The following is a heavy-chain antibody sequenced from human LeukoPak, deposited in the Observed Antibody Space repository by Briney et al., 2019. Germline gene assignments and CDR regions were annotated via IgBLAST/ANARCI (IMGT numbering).Heavy chain of an antibody. Sequence: SETLSLTCTVSGGSISSGGYYWSWIRQHPGKGLEWIGYIYYSGSTYYNPSLKSRVTISVDTSKNQFSLKLSSVTAADTAVYYCAGLVGRYSSGLYYYYFDYWGQGTLVTVSS. V-gene: IGHV4-31*03. CDR3: AGLVGRYSSGLYYYYFDY. CDR2: IYYSGST. J-gene: IGHJ4*02. CDR1: GGSISSGGYY. D-gene: IGHD3-22*01.